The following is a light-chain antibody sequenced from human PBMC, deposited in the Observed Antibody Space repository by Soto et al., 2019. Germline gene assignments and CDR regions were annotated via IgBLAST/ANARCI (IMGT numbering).Light chain of an antibody. CDR3: QQYNYWPRT. Sequence: DIVMTQSPATLSVSPGERATLSCRASQSINNNLAWYQQRPGQAPRLLMYGASTRATGIPARFSGSGSGTDFTLAISSLQSEDLAVYYCQQYNYWPRTFGQGTKVEIK. CDR2: GAS. J-gene: IGKJ1*01. V-gene: IGKV3-15*01. CDR1: QSINNN.